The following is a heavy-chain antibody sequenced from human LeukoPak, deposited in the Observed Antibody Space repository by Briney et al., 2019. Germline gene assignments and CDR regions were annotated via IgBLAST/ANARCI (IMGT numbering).Heavy chain of an antibody. Sequence: ASVTVSYKASGYAFTGYYMHWVRQAPGQGLEWMGWINPNSGGTNYAQKFQGRVTMTRDTSISTAYMELRSLRSDDTAVYYCARDRGYSYVPDAFDIWGQGTMVTVSS. J-gene: IGHJ3*02. CDR3: ARDRGYSYVPDAFDI. D-gene: IGHD5-18*01. V-gene: IGHV1-2*02. CDR2: INPNSGGT. CDR1: GYAFTGYY.